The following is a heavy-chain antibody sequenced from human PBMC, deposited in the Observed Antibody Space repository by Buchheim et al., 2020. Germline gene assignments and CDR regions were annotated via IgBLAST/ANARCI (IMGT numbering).Heavy chain of an antibody. CDR3: ARDTLYYDFWSGYYRNKGFDY. CDR1: GFTFSSYW. J-gene: IGHJ4*02. CDR2: IKQDGSEK. Sequence: EVQLVESGGSLVQPGGSLRLSCAASGFTFSSYWMSWVRQAPGKGLEWVANIKQDGSEKYYVDSVKGRFTISRDNAKNSLYLQMNSLRAEDTAVYYCARDTLYYDFWSGYYRNKGFDYWGQGTL. D-gene: IGHD3-3*01. V-gene: IGHV3-7*01.